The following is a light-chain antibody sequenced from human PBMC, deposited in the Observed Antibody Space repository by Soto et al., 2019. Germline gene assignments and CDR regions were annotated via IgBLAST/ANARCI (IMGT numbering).Light chain of an antibody. Sequence: DIPMTQSASTVSASVGDRVAITCRASDNIDTWVAWYQQKPGEAPKLLIYKASKLENGGPRRFAGVGSRTEFTLSIDSLLPEDSATYYCQHSNSYSRTFGQGTKVEI. J-gene: IGKJ1*01. V-gene: IGKV1-5*03. CDR3: QHSNSYSRT. CDR1: DNIDTW. CDR2: KAS.